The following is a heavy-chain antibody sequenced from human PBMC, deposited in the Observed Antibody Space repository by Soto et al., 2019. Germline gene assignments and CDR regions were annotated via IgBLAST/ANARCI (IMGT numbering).Heavy chain of an antibody. V-gene: IGHV4-59*01. CDR3: ARVTYDSSGYANFDY. Sequence: WETLSITCTVSGCSISSYYWSWIRQPPGKGLEWIGYIYYSGSTNYNPSLKSRVTISVDTSKNQFSLKLSSVTAADTAVYYCARVTYDSSGYANFDYWGQGTLVTVS. J-gene: IGHJ4*02. CDR1: GCSISSYY. CDR2: IYYSGST. D-gene: IGHD3-22*01.